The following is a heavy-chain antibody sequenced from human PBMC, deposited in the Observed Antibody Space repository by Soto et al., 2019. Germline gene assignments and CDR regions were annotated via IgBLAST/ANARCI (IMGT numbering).Heavy chain of an antibody. J-gene: IGHJ4*02. V-gene: IGHV3-30-3*01. Sequence: QVQLVESGGGVVQPGRSLRLSCAASGFTFSSYAMHWVRQAPGKGLEWVAVISYDGSNKYYADYVKGRFTISRDNSKNTLYLRMNSLRAEDTAVYYCTKDKVISIAKFDYWGQGPLVTVSS. CDR2: ISYDGSNK. CDR1: GFTFSSYA. CDR3: TKDKVISIAKFDY. D-gene: IGHD6-6*01.